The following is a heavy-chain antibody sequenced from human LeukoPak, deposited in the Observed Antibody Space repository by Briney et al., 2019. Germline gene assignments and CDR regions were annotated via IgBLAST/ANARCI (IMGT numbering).Heavy chain of an antibody. CDR1: GGSISSYY. Sequence: SETLSLTCTVSGGSISSYYWSWIRQPPGKGLEWIGYIYYSGNTYYNPSLKSRVTISVDTSKNQFSLKLSSVTAADTAVYYCARGITSCYDYWGQGTLVTVSS. J-gene: IGHJ4*02. V-gene: IGHV4-59*06. CDR3: ARGITSCYDY. CDR2: IYYSGNT. D-gene: IGHD2-2*01.